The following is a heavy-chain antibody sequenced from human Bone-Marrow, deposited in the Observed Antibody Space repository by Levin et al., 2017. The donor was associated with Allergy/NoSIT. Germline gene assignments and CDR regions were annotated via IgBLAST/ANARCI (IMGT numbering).Heavy chain of an antibody. Sequence: GGSLRLSCKASGYTFTGYYMHWVRQAPGQGLEWMGWINPNSGGTNYAQKFQGWVTMTRDTSISTAYMELSRLRSDDTAVYYCARDLRAAYGSGSYVFDPWGQGTLVTVSS. CDR1: GYTFTGYY. CDR3: ARDLRAAYGSGSYVFDP. D-gene: IGHD3-10*01. CDR2: INPNSGGT. J-gene: IGHJ5*02. V-gene: IGHV1-2*04.